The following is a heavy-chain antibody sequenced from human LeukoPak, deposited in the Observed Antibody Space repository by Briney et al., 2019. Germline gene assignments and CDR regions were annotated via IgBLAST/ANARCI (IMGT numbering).Heavy chain of an antibody. CDR3: ARSYGSGRREVFDI. Sequence: GSVKVSCKSSGYIFTDHFIHWVRQAPGQGLEWMGWINYNSGGTNNAQKFQGRDTMTGDTSIRTAYMELRRLRSDDTAVYYCARSYGSGRREVFDIWGQGTRVTVSS. CDR2: INYNSGGT. CDR1: GYIFTDHF. V-gene: IGHV1-2*02. J-gene: IGHJ3*02. D-gene: IGHD3-10*01.